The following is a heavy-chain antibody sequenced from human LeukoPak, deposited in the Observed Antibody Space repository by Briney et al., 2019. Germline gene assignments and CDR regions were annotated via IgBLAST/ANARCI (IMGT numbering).Heavy chain of an antibody. CDR1: GYTFTSYA. D-gene: IGHD3-10*01. J-gene: IGHJ3*02. Sequence: GASVKVSCKASGYTFTSYAMHWVRQAPGQRLEWMGWINAGNGNTKYSQKFQGRVTITRDTSASTAYMELSSLRSEDTAVYYCARGFQGDPAFDIWGQGTVVTVSS. CDR2: INAGNGNT. CDR3: ARGFQGDPAFDI. V-gene: IGHV1-3*01.